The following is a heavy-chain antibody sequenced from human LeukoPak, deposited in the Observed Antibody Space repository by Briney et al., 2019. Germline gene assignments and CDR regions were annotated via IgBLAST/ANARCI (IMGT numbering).Heavy chain of an antibody. D-gene: IGHD3-16*01. CDR1: GFTVSSTY. V-gene: IGHV3-66*02. CDR3: ARDMITFGGVTAFDY. CDR2: IYSGGST. Sequence: PGGSLRLSCAASGFTVSSTYMSWVRRAPGKGLEWVSIIYSGGSTYYADSVKGRFSISRDNSKNTLYLQMNSLRAEDTAVYYCARDMITFGGVTAFDYWGQGTLVTVSS. J-gene: IGHJ4*02.